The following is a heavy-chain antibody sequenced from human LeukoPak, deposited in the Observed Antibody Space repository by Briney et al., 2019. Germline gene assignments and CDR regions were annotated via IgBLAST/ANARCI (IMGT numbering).Heavy chain of an antibody. CDR1: GFTFRSYG. J-gene: IGHJ5*02. CDR2: ISGSGDGT. Sequence: GGSLRLSCAASGFTFRSYGMSWVRQAPGKGLEWVSAISGSGDGTNYADSVKGRFIISRDNSKNTLYLQMNSLRAEDTAVYYCARDSPPYYYGSGGNWFDPWGQGTLVTVSS. D-gene: IGHD3-10*01. CDR3: ARDSPPYYYGSGGNWFDP. V-gene: IGHV3-23*01.